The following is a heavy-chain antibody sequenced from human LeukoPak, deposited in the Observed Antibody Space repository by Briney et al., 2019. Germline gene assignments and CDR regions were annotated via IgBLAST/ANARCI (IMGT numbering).Heavy chain of an antibody. CDR2: IIPIFGTA. D-gene: IGHD3-22*01. V-gene: IGHV1-69*13. J-gene: IGHJ3*02. CDR3: AKDLIWVDYYDSSGPDAFDI. CDR1: GYTFTSYA. Sequence: SVKVSCKASGYTFTSYAISWVRQAPGQGLEWMGGIIPIFGTANYAQKFQGRVTITADESTSTAYMELSSLRAEDTAVYYCAKDLIWVDYYDSSGPDAFDIWGQGTMVTVSS.